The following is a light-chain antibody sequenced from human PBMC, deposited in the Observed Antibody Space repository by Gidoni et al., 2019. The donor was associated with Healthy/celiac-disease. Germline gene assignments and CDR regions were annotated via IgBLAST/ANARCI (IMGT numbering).Light chain of an antibody. CDR1: NIGSKN. Sequence: SYELTQPLSVSVALGQTARITCGGNNIGSKNVHWYQQKPGQAPVLVIYRDSNRPSGIPERFSGSNSGNTATLTISRAQAGDEADYYCQVWDSSTAPFYVFGTGTKVTVL. CDR2: RDS. V-gene: IGLV3-9*01. J-gene: IGLJ1*01. CDR3: QVWDSSTAPFYV.